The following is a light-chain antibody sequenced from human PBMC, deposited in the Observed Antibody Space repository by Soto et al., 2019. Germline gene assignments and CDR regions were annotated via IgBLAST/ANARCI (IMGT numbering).Light chain of an antibody. V-gene: IGKV1-9*01. J-gene: IGKJ3*01. CDR3: QQFNSFSFT. CDR2: DAS. CDR1: LGISIY. Sequence: DIQLTQSPSFLSASVGDRVTITCRANLGISIYIAWYQQKPGKAPNLLIYDASTLQSGVPSRFSGRRSGTEFTLTISSLQPEDFGTYYCQQFNSFSFTFGPGTKVDIK.